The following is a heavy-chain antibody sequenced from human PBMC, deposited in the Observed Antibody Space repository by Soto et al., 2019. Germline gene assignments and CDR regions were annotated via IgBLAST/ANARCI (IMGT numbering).Heavy chain of an antibody. D-gene: IGHD4-17*01. CDR3: ARDTVLTGMFDL. V-gene: IGHV4-59*01. Sequence: SETLSLTCSVSGASISSYYWSWFRQAPGKGLEYIGYIHNGERTNYNPSLESRVTISADTSKNQFSLRLSSVTAADTAMYYCARDTVLTGMFDLWGQGTLVTVSS. CDR2: IHNGERT. J-gene: IGHJ5*02. CDR1: GASISSYY.